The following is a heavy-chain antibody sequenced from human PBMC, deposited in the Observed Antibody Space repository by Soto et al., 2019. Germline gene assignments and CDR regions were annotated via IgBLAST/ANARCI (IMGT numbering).Heavy chain of an antibody. J-gene: IGHJ3*02. CDR1: GGSISSYY. Sequence: SETLSLTCTVSGGSISSYYWSWIRQPPGKGLEWIGYIYYSGSTNYNPSLKSRVTISVDTSKNQFSLKLSSVTAADTAVYYCAREGGILTLSMRTNAFDIWGQGTMVTVSS. D-gene: IGHD3-9*01. CDR2: IYYSGST. V-gene: IGHV4-59*01. CDR3: AREGGILTLSMRTNAFDI.